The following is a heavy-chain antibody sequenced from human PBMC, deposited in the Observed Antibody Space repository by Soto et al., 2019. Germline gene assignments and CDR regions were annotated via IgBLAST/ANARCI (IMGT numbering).Heavy chain of an antibody. CDR1: GGTFSSYA. V-gene: IGHV1-69*13. CDR3: AREEVGYCSGGSCYSGGKRSDY. J-gene: IGHJ4*02. D-gene: IGHD2-15*01. Sequence: SVKVSCKASGGTFSSYAISWVRQAPGQGLEWMGGIIPIFGTANYAQKFQGRVTITADESTSTAYMELSSLRSEDAAVCYCAREEVGYCSGGSCYSGGKRSDYWGQGTLVTVSS. CDR2: IIPIFGTA.